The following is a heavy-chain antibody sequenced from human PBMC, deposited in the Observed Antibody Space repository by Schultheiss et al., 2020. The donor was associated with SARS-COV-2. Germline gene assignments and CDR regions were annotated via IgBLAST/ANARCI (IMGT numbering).Heavy chain of an antibody. Sequence: GGSLRLSCAASGFTFSNYWMHWVRQAPGKGLMWVSSIDKGGGTTRYADSMKGRFTISRDNSKNTLYLQMNSLRAEDTAVYYCARVAVPLGLGYYYYMDVWGKGTTVTVSS. J-gene: IGHJ6*03. CDR1: GFTFSNYW. D-gene: IGHD3-16*01. CDR3: ARVAVPLGLGYYYYMDV. CDR2: IDKGGGTT. V-gene: IGHV3-74*01.